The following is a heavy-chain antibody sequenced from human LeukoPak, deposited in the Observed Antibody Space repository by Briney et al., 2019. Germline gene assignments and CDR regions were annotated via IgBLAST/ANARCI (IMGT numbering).Heavy chain of an antibody. Sequence: ASVKVSCKASGYTFTDYYMHWVRQAPGQGFEWMGWINPNDGDTNYAQKFQGRVTMTRDTSISTAHMEVSRLRSDDTAVYYCARANFLYCSSSTCLFDSWGQGTLVTASS. D-gene: IGHD2-2*01. CDR3: ARANFLYCSSSTCLFDS. CDR1: GYTFTDYY. J-gene: IGHJ4*02. CDR2: INPNDGDT. V-gene: IGHV1-2*02.